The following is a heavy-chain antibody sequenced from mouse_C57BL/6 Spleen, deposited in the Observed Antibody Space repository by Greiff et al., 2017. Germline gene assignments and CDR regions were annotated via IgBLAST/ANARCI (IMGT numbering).Heavy chain of an antibody. CDR1: GFNIKNTY. J-gene: IGHJ1*03. CDR3: ARRYYGSSSYWYFDV. V-gene: IGHV14-3*01. CDR2: IDPANGNT. Sequence: EVQLQESVAELVRPGASVKLSCTASGFNIKNTYMHWVKQRPEQGLEWIGRIDPANGNTKYAPKFQGKATITADTSSNTASLQLSSLTSEDTAIYYCARRYYGSSSYWYFDVWGTGTTVTVSS. D-gene: IGHD1-1*01.